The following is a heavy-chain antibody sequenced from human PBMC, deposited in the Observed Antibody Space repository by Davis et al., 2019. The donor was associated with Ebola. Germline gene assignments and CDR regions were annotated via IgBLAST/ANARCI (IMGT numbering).Heavy chain of an antibody. V-gene: IGHV3-30*18. J-gene: IGHJ4*02. CDR3: VKGSITMTVVVYFDL. CDR2: ISYEGSST. Sequence: PGGSLRLSCAASGFTFSSYGIHWVRQAPGKGPAWVAFISYEGSSTYYADSVKGRFIISRDNSKNTLYLQMSSLRIEDTAVYYCVKGSITMTVVVYFDLWGQGTLVTVSS. D-gene: IGHD3-22*01. CDR1: GFTFSSYG.